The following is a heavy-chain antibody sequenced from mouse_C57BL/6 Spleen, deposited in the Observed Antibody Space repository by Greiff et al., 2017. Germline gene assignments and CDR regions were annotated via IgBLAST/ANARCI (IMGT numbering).Heavy chain of an antibody. D-gene: IGHD2-1*01. J-gene: IGHJ4*01. CDR2: IHPNSGST. CDR1: GYTFTSYW. V-gene: IGHV1-64*01. Sequence: VQLQQPGAELVKPGASVKLSCKASGYTFTSYWMHWVKQRPGQGLEWIGMIHPNSGSTNYNEKFKSKATLTVDKSSSTAYMQLSSLTSEDSAVYYCASKSLDGNYGGFYAMDYWGQGTSVTVSS. CDR3: ASKSLDGNYGGFYAMDY.